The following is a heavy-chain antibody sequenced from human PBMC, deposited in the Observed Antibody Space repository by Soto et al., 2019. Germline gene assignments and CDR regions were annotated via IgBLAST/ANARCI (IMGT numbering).Heavy chain of an antibody. Sequence: EVQLVESGGGLVQPGRSLKLSCAASGFTFHDYAMHWVRQGQGKGLEWVSGITWNSGSIDYADSVKGRFTISRDNAKNSLYLQMNSLRPEDTALDYCAKDIREYSSGWTYFDYWGHGTLVTVSS. D-gene: IGHD6-19*01. CDR3: AKDIREYSSGWTYFDY. V-gene: IGHV3-9*01. J-gene: IGHJ4*01. CDR2: ITWNSGSI. CDR1: GFTFHDYA.